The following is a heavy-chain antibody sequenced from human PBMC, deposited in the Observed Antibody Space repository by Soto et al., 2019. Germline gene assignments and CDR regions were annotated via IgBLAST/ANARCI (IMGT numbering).Heavy chain of an antibody. Sequence: EVQLLESGGGLVQPGGSLRLSCAASGFTFSSYAMSCVRQAPGKGLEWVSAISGSGGSTYYADSVKGRFTIARDNSKNTMYLQMNSLRAEDTAVYYCAKGGPRESSSWPYYYYGMDVWGQGTTVTVSS. CDR2: ISGSGGST. CDR3: AKGGPRESSSWPYYYYGMDV. J-gene: IGHJ6*02. CDR1: GFTFSSYA. V-gene: IGHV3-23*01. D-gene: IGHD6-6*01.